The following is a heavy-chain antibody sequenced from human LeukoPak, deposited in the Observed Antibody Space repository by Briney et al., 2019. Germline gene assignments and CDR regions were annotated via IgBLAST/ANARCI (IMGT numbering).Heavy chain of an antibody. Sequence: IGSIYYSGSTYYNPSLKSRVTISVDTSKNQFSLKLSSVTAADTAVYYCARHIVGSPGWFDPWGQGTLVTVSS. CDR2: IYYSGST. V-gene: IGHV4-39*01. J-gene: IGHJ5*02. D-gene: IGHD1-26*01. CDR3: ARHIVGSPGWFDP.